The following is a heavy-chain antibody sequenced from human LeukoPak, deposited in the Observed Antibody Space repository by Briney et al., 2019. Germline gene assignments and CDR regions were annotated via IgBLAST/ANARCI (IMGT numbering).Heavy chain of an antibody. Sequence: GGSLRLCCAASGFTFSSYSMNWVRQAPGKGLEWVSSISSSSSYIYYADSVKGRFTISRDNAKNSLYLQMNSLRAEDTAVYYCAGDLTVTTTLYYYYCMDVWGKGTTVTVSS. V-gene: IGHV3-21*01. CDR3: AGDLTVTTTLYYYYCMDV. CDR1: GFTFSSYS. CDR2: ISSSSSYI. J-gene: IGHJ6*03. D-gene: IGHD4-11*01.